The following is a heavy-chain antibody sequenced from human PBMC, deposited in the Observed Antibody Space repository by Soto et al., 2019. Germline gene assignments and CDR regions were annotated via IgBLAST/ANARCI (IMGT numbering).Heavy chain of an antibody. CDR2: IYYSGST. V-gene: IGHV4-39*02. J-gene: IGHJ6*02. CDR1: GGSISSSSYY. CDR3: ARDWYYYYYGMDV. Sequence: LSLTCTVSGGSISSSSYYWGWIRQPPGKGLAWIGSIYYSGSTYYNPSLKSRVTIPVDTSKNQFSLKLSSVTAADTAVYYCARDWYYYYYGMDVWGQGTTVTVSS.